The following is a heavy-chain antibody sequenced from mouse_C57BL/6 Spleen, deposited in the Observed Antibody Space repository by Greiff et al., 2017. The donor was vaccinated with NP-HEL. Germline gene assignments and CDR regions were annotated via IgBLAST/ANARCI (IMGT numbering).Heavy chain of an antibody. Sequence: VQLQQPGAELVKPGASVKLSCKASGYTFTSYWMQWVKQRPGQGLEWIGEIDPSDSYTNYNQKFKGKATLTVDTSSSTAYMQLSSLTSEDSAVYYCARLNYGSRNFDYWGQGTTLTVSS. V-gene: IGHV1-50*01. J-gene: IGHJ2*01. CDR2: IDPSDSYT. D-gene: IGHD1-1*01. CDR1: GYTFTSYW. CDR3: ARLNYGSRNFDY.